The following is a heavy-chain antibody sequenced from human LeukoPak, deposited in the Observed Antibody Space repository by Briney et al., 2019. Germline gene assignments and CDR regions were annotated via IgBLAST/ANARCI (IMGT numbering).Heavy chain of an antibody. J-gene: IGHJ6*03. D-gene: IGHD6-13*01. CDR2: IRYDGSNK. V-gene: IGHV3-30*02. CDR1: GFTFSSYG. CDR3: AKEGEFGSSWSSNYYYMDV. Sequence: PGGSLRLSCAASGFTFSSYGMHWVRQAPCKGLEWVAFIRYDGSNKYYADSVKGRFTISRDNSKNTLYLQMNSLRAEDTAVYYCAKEGEFGSSWSSNYYYMDVWGKGTTVTVSS.